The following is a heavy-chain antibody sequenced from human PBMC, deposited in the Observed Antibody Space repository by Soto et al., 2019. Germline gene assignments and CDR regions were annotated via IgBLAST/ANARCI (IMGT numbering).Heavy chain of an antibody. J-gene: IGHJ1*01. CDR3: ARGHGDGYNYPGYFQH. D-gene: IGHD5-12*01. CDR1: GGSISSGGYS. V-gene: IGHV4-30-2*01. Sequence: SETLSLTCAVSGGSISSGGYSWSWIRQPPGKGLEWIGYIYHSGSTYYNPSLKSRVTISVDRSKNQFSLKLSSVTAADTAVYYCARGHGDGYNYPGYFQHWGQGTLVTVSS. CDR2: IYHSGST.